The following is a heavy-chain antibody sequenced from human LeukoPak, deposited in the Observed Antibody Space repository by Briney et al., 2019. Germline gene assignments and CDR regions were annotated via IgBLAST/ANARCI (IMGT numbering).Heavy chain of an antibody. CDR1: GYSISSGYY. J-gene: IGHJ1*01. CDR3: ARVYYDSSGYYHTEYFQH. Sequence: SETLSLTCTVSGYSISSGYYWGWIRPPPGKGLEWIGSIYHSGSTNYNPSLKSRVTISVDTSKNQFSLKLSSVTAADTAVYYCARVYYDSSGYYHTEYFQHWGQGTLVTVSS. CDR2: IYHSGST. D-gene: IGHD3-22*01. V-gene: IGHV4-38-2*02.